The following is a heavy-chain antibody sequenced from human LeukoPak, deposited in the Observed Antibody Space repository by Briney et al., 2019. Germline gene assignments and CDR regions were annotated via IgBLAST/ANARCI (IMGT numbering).Heavy chain of an antibody. CDR2: IYYSGST. D-gene: IGHD6-19*01. V-gene: IGHV4-59*08. Sequence: PSETLSLTCAVSGGSISSYYWSWFRQPPGKGLEWIGYIYYSGSTNYNPSLKSRVTISVDTSNNHFSLKLSSVTAADTAVYYCVRRDSSGWYIDYWGQGTLVTVSS. J-gene: IGHJ4*02. CDR3: VRRDSSGWYIDY. CDR1: GGSISSYY.